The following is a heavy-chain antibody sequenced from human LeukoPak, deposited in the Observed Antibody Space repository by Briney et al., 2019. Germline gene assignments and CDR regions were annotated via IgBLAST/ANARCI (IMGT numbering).Heavy chain of an antibody. CDR1: GGSFSSASYY. Sequence: SETLSLTCTVSGGSFSSASYYWSWIRQPPGKGLEWIGYIYYSGSTTYNPSLKSRVTISVDTSKNQFSLKLTSVTAADTAVYYCARVPQFNGLFDYWGQGTLVTVSS. V-gene: IGHV4-61*01. CDR2: IYYSGST. J-gene: IGHJ4*02. D-gene: IGHD2-8*01. CDR3: ARVPQFNGLFDY.